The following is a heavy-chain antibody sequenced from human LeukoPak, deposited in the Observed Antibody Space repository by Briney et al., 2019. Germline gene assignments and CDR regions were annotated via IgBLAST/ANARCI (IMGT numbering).Heavy chain of an antibody. CDR2: IYTGGST. CDR3: AKGALLPAGHTRYFFDY. D-gene: IGHD1-26*01. Sequence: GGSLRLSCAASRFTVSNNYMSWVRQAPGKGLEWVSVIYTGGSTYYADTVKGRFTISRDNSKNTLYLQMNSLRAEDTAVYYCAKGALLPAGHTRYFFDYWGQGTLVTVSS. CDR1: RFTVSNNY. J-gene: IGHJ4*02. V-gene: IGHV3-66*01.